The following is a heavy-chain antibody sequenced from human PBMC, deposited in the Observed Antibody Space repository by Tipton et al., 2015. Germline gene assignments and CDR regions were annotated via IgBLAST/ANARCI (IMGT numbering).Heavy chain of an antibody. CDR2: MNPNNGNT. D-gene: IGHD3-22*01. Sequence: QSGAEVKKPGVSVKVSCKASGYTFTSYDINWVRQATGQGLEWMGWMNPNNGNTGYAQKFQGRVTMTRNTSISTAYMELSSLRSEDTAVYYCARGTYDYDSSGYDLLDYWGQGTLVTVSS. CDR1: GYTFTSYD. J-gene: IGHJ4*02. V-gene: IGHV1-8*01. CDR3: ARGTYDYDSSGYDLLDY.